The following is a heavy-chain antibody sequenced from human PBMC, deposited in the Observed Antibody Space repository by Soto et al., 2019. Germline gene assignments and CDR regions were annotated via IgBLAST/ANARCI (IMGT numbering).Heavy chain of an antibody. CDR2: ISSSGDII. CDR3: ARDLGYYDSSGYFDY. J-gene: IGHJ4*02. D-gene: IGHD3-22*01. V-gene: IGHV3-11*01. CDR1: GFTFSDHY. Sequence: PGGSLRLSSAASGFTFSDHYMSWIRQAPGKGLEWVSYISSSGDIIYYADSVKGRFTISRDNAKNSLYLQMNSLRAEDTAVYYCARDLGYYDSSGYFDYWGQGTLVTVSS.